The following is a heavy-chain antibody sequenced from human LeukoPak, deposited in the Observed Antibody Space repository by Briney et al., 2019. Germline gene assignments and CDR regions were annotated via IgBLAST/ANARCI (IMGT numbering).Heavy chain of an antibody. CDR1: GFTFSSYG. CDR3: AREVQYQLDYYYYMDV. V-gene: IGHV3-33*01. J-gene: IGHJ6*03. CDR2: IWYDGSNK. D-gene: IGHD2-2*01. Sequence: GGSLRLSCAASGFTFSSYGMHWVRQAPGKGLGWVAVIWYDGSNKYYADSVKGRFTISRDNAKNSLYLQMNSLRAEDTAVYYCAREVQYQLDYYYYMDVWGKGTTVTVSS.